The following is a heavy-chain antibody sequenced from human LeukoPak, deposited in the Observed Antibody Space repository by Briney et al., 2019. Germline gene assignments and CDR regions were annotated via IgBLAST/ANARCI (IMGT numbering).Heavy chain of an antibody. Sequence: GGSLRLPCAASGFTFSNFGMHWVRLAPGKGLEGVAVISYHKKDIYYADSVKGRFTISRDNSKNMLYLQMNSLRVEDTAVYYCAKEPGPGYYFDYCGQGTLVTISS. CDR3: AKEPGPGYYFDY. CDR2: ISYHKKDI. D-gene: IGHD3-10*01. CDR1: GFTFSNFG. V-gene: IGHV3-30*18. J-gene: IGHJ4*02.